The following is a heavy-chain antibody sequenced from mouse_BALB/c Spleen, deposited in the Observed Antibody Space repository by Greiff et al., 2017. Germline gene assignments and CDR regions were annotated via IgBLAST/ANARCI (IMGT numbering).Heavy chain of an antibody. CDR3: SIITTALYAMDY. CDR1: GYSFTGYT. D-gene: IGHD1-2*01. J-gene: IGHJ4*01. V-gene: IGHV1-18*01. CDR2: INPYNGGT. Sequence: VQLKESGPELVKPGASMKISCKASGYSFTGYTMNWVKQSHGKNLEWIGLINPYNGGTSYNQKFKGKATLTVDKSSSTAYMELLSLTSEDSAVYYCSIITTALYAMDYWGQGTSVTVSS.